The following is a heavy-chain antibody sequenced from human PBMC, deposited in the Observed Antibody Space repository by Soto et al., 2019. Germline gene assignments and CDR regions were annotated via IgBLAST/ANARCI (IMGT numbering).Heavy chain of an antibody. Sequence: SVKVSCKAFGYTFTSYDINWVRQATGQGLEWIGWIVVGSGNTNYAQKFQERVTITRDMSTSTAYMELSSLRSEDTAVYYCAADSSNAFDIWGQGTMVTVSS. CDR2: IVVGSGNT. CDR3: AADSSNAFDI. CDR1: GYTFTSYD. D-gene: IGHD2-2*01. V-gene: IGHV1-58*02. J-gene: IGHJ3*02.